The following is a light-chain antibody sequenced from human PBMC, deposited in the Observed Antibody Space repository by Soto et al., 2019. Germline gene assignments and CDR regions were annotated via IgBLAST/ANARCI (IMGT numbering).Light chain of an antibody. CDR3: SSYAVR. Sequence: QALLTESGCVSGCPGQSIIISCTGTSSAGGSYELGSGYQQAPGTARNPRVSEIRKRPSGVSNRFSGSKSGNTASLTISAGQAEDEADYSGSSYAVRFGTGTKVTVL. V-gene: IGLV2-23*02. J-gene: IGLJ1*01. CDR2: EIR. CDR1: SSAGGSYEL.